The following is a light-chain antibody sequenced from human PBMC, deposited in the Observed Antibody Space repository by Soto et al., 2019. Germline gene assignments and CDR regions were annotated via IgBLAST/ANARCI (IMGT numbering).Light chain of an antibody. CDR2: DVS. Sequence: QSVLTQPASVSGSPGQSITISCTGTSSDVGGYNYVSWSQQHPGKAPKLMILDVSSRPSGVSTRFSGSKSGNTASLTTSGLQAEDEAHYFCSSYTSSSTYWVFGGGTKLTVL. CDR3: SSYTSSSTYWV. V-gene: IGLV2-14*01. J-gene: IGLJ3*02. CDR1: SSDVGGYNY.